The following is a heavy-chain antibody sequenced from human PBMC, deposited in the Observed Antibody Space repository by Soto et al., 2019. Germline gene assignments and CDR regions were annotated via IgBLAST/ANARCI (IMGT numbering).Heavy chain of an antibody. Sequence: QLQLQESGSGLVKPSQTLSLTCAVSGGSISSGGYSWSWIRQPPGKGLEWIGYIYHSGSTYYNPSLKSRVTISVDRSKNQFSLKLSSVTAADTAVYYCAREDCSSTSCYFDYWGQGTLVTVSS. V-gene: IGHV4-30-2*01. CDR2: IYHSGST. J-gene: IGHJ4*02. CDR3: AREDCSSTSCYFDY. D-gene: IGHD2-2*01. CDR1: GGSISSGGYS.